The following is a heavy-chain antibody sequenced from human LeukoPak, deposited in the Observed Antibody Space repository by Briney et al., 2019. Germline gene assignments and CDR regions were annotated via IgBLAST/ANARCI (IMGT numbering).Heavy chain of an antibody. CDR2: INHSGST. CDR3: ARGRLNDFWSGYPNWFDP. D-gene: IGHD3-3*01. J-gene: IGHJ5*02. V-gene: IGHV4-34*01. CDR1: GGSFSGYY. Sequence: PSETLSLTCSAYGGSFSGYYWSCIRQPPGKGLEWMGEINHSGSTNYNPSLKSRLTISVDTSKHQFYLKLISQTPAYPAVYYCARGRLNDFWSGYPNWFDPWGQGTLVTVSS.